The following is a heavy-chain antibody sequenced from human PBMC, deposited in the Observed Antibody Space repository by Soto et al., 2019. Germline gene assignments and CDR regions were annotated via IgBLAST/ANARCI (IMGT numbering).Heavy chain of an antibody. CDR3: ARHQGHQPAYYYGMDV. Sequence: PGESLKISCKGSGYSFTSYWISWVRQMPGKGLEWMGRIDPSDSYTNYSPSFQGHVTISADKSISTAYLQWSSLKASDTAMYYCARHQGHQPAYYYGMDVWGQGTTVTVSS. CDR2: IDPSDSYT. V-gene: IGHV5-10-1*01. CDR1: GYSFTSYW. J-gene: IGHJ6*02. D-gene: IGHD2-2*01.